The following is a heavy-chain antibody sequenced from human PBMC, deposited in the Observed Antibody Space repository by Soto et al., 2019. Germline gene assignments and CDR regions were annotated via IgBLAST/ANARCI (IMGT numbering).Heavy chain of an antibody. CDR1: GGSISSGGYY. CDR2: IYYSGST. Sequence: PSETLSLTCTVSGGSISSGGYYWSWIRQHPGKGLEWIGYIYYSGSTYYNPSLKSRVTISVDTSKNQFSLKLSSVTAADTAVYYCASLYFGSGSLNPSFDYWGQGTLVTVSS. V-gene: IGHV4-31*03. CDR3: ASLYFGSGSLNPSFDY. J-gene: IGHJ4*02. D-gene: IGHD3-10*01.